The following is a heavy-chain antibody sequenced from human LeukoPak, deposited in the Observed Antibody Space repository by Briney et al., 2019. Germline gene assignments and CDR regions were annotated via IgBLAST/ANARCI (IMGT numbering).Heavy chain of an antibody. CDR2: IYHSGST. CDR1: GGSISSYS. J-gene: IGHJ3*02. V-gene: IGHV4-30-2*01. CDR3: ARGRAFDI. Sequence: SETLSLTCTVSGGSISSYSWSWIRQPPGKGLEWIGYIYHSGSTYYNPSLKSRVTISVDRSKNQFSLKLSSVTAADTAVYYCARGRAFDIWGQGTMVTVSS.